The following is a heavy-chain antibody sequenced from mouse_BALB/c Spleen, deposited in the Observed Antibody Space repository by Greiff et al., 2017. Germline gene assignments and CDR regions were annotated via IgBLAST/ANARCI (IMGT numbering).Heavy chain of an antibody. Sequence: EVQRVESGPSLVKPSQTLSLTCSVTGDSITSGYWNWIRKLPGNKLEYMGYISYSGSTYYNPSLKSRISITRDTSKNQYYLQLNSVTTEDTATYYCARWDGYPYAMDYWGQGTSVTVSS. D-gene: IGHD2-3*01. CDR1: GDSITSGY. CDR3: ARWDGYPYAMDY. CDR2: ISYSGST. V-gene: IGHV3-8*02. J-gene: IGHJ4*01.